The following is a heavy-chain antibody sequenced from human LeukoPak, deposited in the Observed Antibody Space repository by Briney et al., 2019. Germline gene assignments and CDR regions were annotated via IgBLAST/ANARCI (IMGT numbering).Heavy chain of an antibody. CDR3: ARLREIPVFGVVTKSTSYFDY. V-gene: IGHV3-72*01. CDR1: GFTFSDHY. J-gene: IGHJ4*02. CDR2: IRNKVNSHTT. Sequence: GGSLRLSCAASGFTFSDHYMDWVRQAPGKGLEWVARIRNKVNSHTTENAASVKGRFTISRDDSKNSLYLQMNSLRAEDTAVYYCARLREIPVFGVVTKSTSYFDYWGQGTLVTVSS. D-gene: IGHD3-3*01.